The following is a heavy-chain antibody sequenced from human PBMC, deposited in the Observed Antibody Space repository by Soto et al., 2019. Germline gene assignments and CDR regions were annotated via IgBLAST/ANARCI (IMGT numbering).Heavy chain of an antibody. V-gene: IGHV3-7*05. CDR2: IKQDGSEK. Sequence: GGSLRLSCAASGFTFSSYWMSWVRQAPGKGLEWVANIKQDGSEKYYVDSVKGRFTISRDNAKNSLYLQMNSLRAEDTAVYYCARESHSYDSSGYLDAFDIWGQGTMVTVSS. J-gene: IGHJ3*02. D-gene: IGHD3-22*01. CDR3: ARESHSYDSSGYLDAFDI. CDR1: GFTFSSYW.